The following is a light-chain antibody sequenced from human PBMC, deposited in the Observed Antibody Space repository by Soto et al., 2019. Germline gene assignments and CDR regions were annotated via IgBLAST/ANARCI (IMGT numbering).Light chain of an antibody. CDR3: SSYAGSYNWV. Sequence: QSALTQPPSASGSPGQSVTISCTGTSSDVGTYNYVSWYQQHPGKAPKLMIYDVSKRPSGVPDRFSGSKSGNTAFLTVSGLQADDEAEYYCSSYAGSYNWVFGGGTKLTVL. CDR1: SSDVGTYNY. J-gene: IGLJ3*02. CDR2: DVS. V-gene: IGLV2-8*01.